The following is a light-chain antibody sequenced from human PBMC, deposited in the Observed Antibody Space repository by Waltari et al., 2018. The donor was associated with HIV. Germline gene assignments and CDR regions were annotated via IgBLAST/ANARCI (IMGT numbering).Light chain of an antibody. J-gene: IGLJ3*02. V-gene: IGLV2-11*01. CDR3: CSYAGTYTYVL. CDR1: SSDVAGYHS. CDR2: EVI. Sequence: QSALTQPRSVSGSPGQSVTISCTGTSSDVAGYHSLSWYLPHPGKVPKLIIYEVIKRPSGVPDRFSGSKSGNTASLTISGLQTEDEADYFCCSYAGTYTYVLFGGGTKLTVL.